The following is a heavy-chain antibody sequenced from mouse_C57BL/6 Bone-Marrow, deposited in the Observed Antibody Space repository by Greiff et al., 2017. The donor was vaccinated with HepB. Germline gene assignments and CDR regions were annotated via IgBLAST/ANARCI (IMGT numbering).Heavy chain of an antibody. Sequence: EVKVVESGGGLVQSGRSLRLSCATSGFTFSDFYMEWVRQAPGKGLEWIAASRNKANDYTTEYSASVKGRFIVPRDTSQSILYLQMNALRAEDTAIYYCARDAYYSNYVFAYWGQGTLVTVSA. V-gene: IGHV7-1*01. CDR2: SRNKANDYTT. D-gene: IGHD2-5*01. J-gene: IGHJ3*01. CDR3: ARDAYYSNYVFAY. CDR1: GFTFSDFY.